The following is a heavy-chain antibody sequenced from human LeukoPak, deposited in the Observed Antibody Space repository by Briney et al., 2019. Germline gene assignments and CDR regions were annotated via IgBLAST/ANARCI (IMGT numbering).Heavy chain of an antibody. CDR2: IYYSGST. CDR3: ARDNGWYYYDSRTNWFDP. D-gene: IGHD3-22*01. J-gene: IGHJ5*02. CDR1: GGSISSHY. V-gene: IGHV4-59*11. Sequence: SETLSLTCTVSGGSISSHYWSWIRQPPGKGLEWIGYIYYSGSTNYNPSLKSRVTISVDTSKNQFSLKLSSVTAADTAVYYCARDNGWYYYDSRTNWFDPWGQGTLVTVSS.